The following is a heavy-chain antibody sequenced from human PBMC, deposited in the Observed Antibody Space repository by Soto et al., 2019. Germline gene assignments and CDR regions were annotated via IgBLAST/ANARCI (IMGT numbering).Heavy chain of an antibody. CDR2: ITSKAYGGTT. V-gene: IGHV3-49*03. CDR3: TRVLGESYYDFWSGYQQALNWFDP. D-gene: IGHD3-3*01. Sequence: SRRLSCIAAGCTFGDYAMSWFLQAPGKGLWWVGIITSKAYGGTTESDASVKGRFTISRDDSKSIAYLKMNSLKTEDTAVYYCTRVLGESYYDFWSGYQQALNWFDPWGQGTLV. CDR1: GCTFGDYA. J-gene: IGHJ5*02.